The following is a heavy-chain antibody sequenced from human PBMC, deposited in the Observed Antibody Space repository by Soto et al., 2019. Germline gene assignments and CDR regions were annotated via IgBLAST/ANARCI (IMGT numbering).Heavy chain of an antibody. D-gene: IGHD3-3*01. CDR3: ARGVIQTSGYYFQKDPSFDY. Sequence: SETLSLTCTVSGGSISSGGYYWSWIRQHPGKGLEWIGYIYYSGSTYYNPSLKSRVTISVDTSKNQFSLKLSSVTAADTAVYYCARGVIQTSGYYFQKDPSFDYWGQGTLVTVSS. J-gene: IGHJ4*02. V-gene: IGHV4-31*03. CDR2: IYYSGST. CDR1: GGSISSGGYY.